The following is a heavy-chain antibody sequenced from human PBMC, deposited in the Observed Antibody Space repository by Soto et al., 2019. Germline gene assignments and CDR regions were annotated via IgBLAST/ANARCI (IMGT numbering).Heavy chain of an antibody. J-gene: IGHJ4*02. Sequence: ASVKVSCKASGGTFSSYAISWVRQAPGQGLEWMGRIIPILGIANYAQKFQGRVTITADKSTSTAYMELSSLRTEDTAVYYCARDRVYSNYGFDYWGQGTLVTVSS. CDR1: GGTFSSYA. CDR3: ARDRVYSNYGFDY. D-gene: IGHD4-4*01. V-gene: IGHV1-69*04. CDR2: IIPILGIA.